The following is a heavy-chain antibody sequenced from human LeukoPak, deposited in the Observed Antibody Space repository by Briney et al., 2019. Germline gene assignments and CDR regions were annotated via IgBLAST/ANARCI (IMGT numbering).Heavy chain of an antibody. J-gene: IGHJ4*02. CDR2: IIPVLGIA. CDR3: ASLLTMVRGVISDY. Sequence: SVKVSCKASGGTFSSYAISWVRQAPGQGLEWMGRIIPVLGIANYAQKFQGRVTITADKSTSTAYMELSSLRSEDTAVYYCASLLTMVRGVISDYWGQGTLVTVSS. CDR1: GGTFSSYA. V-gene: IGHV1-69*04. D-gene: IGHD3-10*01.